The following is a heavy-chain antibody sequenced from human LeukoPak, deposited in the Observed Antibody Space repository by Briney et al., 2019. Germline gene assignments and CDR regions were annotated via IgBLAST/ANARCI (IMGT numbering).Heavy chain of an antibody. Sequence: SETLSLTCTVSGGSISSYYWSWIRQPPGKRLEWIGYIYYSGSTNYNPSLKSRVTISVDTSKNQFSLKLSSVTAADTAVYYCATQGSGSPALWDYWGQGTLVTVSS. CDR3: ATQGSGSPALWDY. CDR1: GGSISSYY. J-gene: IGHJ4*02. D-gene: IGHD1-26*01. V-gene: IGHV4-59*08. CDR2: IYYSGST.